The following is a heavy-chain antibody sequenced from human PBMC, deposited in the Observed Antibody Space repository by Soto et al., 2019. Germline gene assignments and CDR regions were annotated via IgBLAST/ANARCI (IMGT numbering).Heavy chain of an antibody. CDR1: GFTFSNAW. D-gene: IGHD4-17*01. Sequence: EVQLVESGGGLVKPGESLRLSCATSGFTFSNAWMNWVRQAPGKGLEWVGRIKSKTDGGTADYAAPVKGRFTISRDDSKNTLYLQMNSLKTEDTAVYFCTTWATVTETNFDYWGQGTLVTVSS. V-gene: IGHV3-15*07. CDR3: TTWATVTETNFDY. J-gene: IGHJ4*02. CDR2: IKSKTDGGTA.